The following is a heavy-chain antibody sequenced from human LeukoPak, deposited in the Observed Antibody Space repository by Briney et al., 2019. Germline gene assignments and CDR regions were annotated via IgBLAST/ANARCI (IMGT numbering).Heavy chain of an antibody. Sequence: ASVKVSCKASGYTLTSYYMHWVRQAPGQGLEWMGIINPSGGSTSYAQKFQGRVTMTRDTSTSTVYMGLSSLRSEDTAVYYCARTAGTWDFDYWGQGTLVTVSS. CDR3: ARTAGTWDFDY. CDR2: INPSGGST. V-gene: IGHV1-46*01. CDR1: GYTLTSYY. J-gene: IGHJ4*02. D-gene: IGHD6-19*01.